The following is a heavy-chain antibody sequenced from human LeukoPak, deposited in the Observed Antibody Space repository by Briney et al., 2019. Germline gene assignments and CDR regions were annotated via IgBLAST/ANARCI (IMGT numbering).Heavy chain of an antibody. CDR2: IYSSGNT. Sequence: SETLSLTCTVSGGSISSYYWSWIRQPAGKGLEWIGRIYSSGNTNYNPSLKSRVTMSVDTSRSQISLNLRSVTAADTAMYYCARWGAAAGADYWGQGTLVIVSS. CDR3: ARWGAAAGADY. V-gene: IGHV4-4*07. D-gene: IGHD6-13*01. CDR1: GGSISSYY. J-gene: IGHJ4*02.